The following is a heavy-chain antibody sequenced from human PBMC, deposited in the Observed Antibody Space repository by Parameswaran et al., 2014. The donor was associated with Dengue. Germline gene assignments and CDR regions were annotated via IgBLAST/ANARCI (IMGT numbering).Heavy chain of an antibody. Sequence: WVRQAPGQGLEWMGWINPNSGGTNYAQKFQGRVTMTRDTSISTAYMELSRLRSDDTAVYYCARVSDYGDYAYYYYGMDVWGQGTTVTVSS. V-gene: IGHV1-2*02. J-gene: IGHJ6*02. CDR2: INPNSGGT. D-gene: IGHD4-17*01. CDR3: ARVSDYGDYAYYYYGMDV.